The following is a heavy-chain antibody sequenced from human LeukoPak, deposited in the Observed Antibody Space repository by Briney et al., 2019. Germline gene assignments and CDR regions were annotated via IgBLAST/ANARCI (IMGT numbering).Heavy chain of an antibody. CDR1: GFTFSSYW. V-gene: IGHV3-74*01. D-gene: IGHD3-22*01. CDR2: LSTDGSST. J-gene: IGHJ4*02. CDR3: ARDEDDSSGYKRFAY. Sequence: PGGSLRLSCAASGFTFSSYWMHWVRHAPGKGLVWLSRLSTDGSSTIYADSVKGRFTISRDNAKNTLYLQMNSLRAEDTAVYYCARDEDDSSGYKRFAYWGQGTLVTVSS.